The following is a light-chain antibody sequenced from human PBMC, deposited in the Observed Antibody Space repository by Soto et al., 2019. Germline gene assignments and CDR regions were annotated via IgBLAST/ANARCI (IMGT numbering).Light chain of an antibody. Sequence: EIVMTQSPATLSVSPGERATLSCRASQSVFSSLAWFQQKPGQAPRLLIYGAATRATGIPARFIGSGSGTEFTLTISSLQSEDFAIYYCQQYHNWPAFGQGTKVEIK. CDR1: QSVFSS. CDR3: QQYHNWPA. V-gene: IGKV3-15*01. CDR2: GAA. J-gene: IGKJ1*01.